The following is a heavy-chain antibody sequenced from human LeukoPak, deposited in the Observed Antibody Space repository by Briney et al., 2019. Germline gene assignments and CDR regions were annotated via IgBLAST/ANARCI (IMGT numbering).Heavy chain of an antibody. CDR2: TYYRSKWYN. V-gene: IGHV6-1*01. J-gene: IGHJ6*02. Sequence: PSQTLSLTCAISGDSVSSNSAAWNWIRQSPSRGLEWLGRTYYRSKWYNEYAVSVKSRITINPDTSKNQFSLQLNSVTPEDTAVYYCARVRYSSGWYHYYYGMDVWGQGTTVTVSS. CDR3: ARVRYSSGWYHYYYGMDV. CDR1: GDSVSSNSAA. D-gene: IGHD6-19*01.